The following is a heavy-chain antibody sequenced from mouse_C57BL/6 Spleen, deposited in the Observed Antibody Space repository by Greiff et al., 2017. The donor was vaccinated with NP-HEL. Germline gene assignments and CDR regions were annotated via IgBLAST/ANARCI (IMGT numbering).Heavy chain of an antibody. V-gene: IGHV2-2*01. Sequence: VQLQQSGPGLVQPSQSLSITCPVSGFSFTSYGVHWVSQSPGQGLEWLGVICSGGSTDYNAAFISRLSISKDNSKSQVFFKMNSLQADDTAIYYCARNWDYWGQGTTLTVSS. J-gene: IGHJ2*01. CDR2: ICSGGST. CDR3: ARNWDY. CDR1: GFSFTSYG.